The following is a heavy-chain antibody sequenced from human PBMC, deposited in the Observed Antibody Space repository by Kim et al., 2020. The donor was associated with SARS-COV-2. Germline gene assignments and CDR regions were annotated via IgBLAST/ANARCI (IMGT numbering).Heavy chain of an antibody. J-gene: IGHJ5*01. CDR2: INHSGHT. Sequence: SETLSLTCTVSGGSIDNHYWSWVRQPPGKGLEWVGYINHSGHTNYKSSHKSRVTISVDTSKNQISLKLNSVTAADTAVYFCARETFYYSEESFEYYFDS. V-gene: IGHV4-59*11. CDR1: GGSIDNHY. CDR3: ARETFYYSEESFEYYFDS. D-gene: IGHD3-10*01.